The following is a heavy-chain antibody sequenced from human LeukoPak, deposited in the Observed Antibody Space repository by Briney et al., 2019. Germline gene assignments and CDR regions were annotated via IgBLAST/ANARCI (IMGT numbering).Heavy chain of an antibody. CDR1: GFTVSSNY. V-gene: IGHV3-21*01. CDR3: ARDQSSVAGTTYNWFDP. Sequence: GGSLRLSCAASGFTVSSNYMSWVRQAPGKGLEWVSSISGSSSYIYYADSVKGRFTISRDNPKNSLYLQMNSLRAEDTAVYYCARDQSSVAGTTYNWFDPWGEGTLVSVSS. J-gene: IGHJ5*02. D-gene: IGHD6-19*01. CDR2: ISGSSSYI.